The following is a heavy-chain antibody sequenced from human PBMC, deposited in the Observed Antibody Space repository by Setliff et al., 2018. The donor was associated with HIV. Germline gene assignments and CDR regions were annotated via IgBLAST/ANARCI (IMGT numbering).Heavy chain of an antibody. V-gene: IGHV4-4*07. CDR1: DSGTYY. J-gene: IGHJ4*02. D-gene: IGHD4-17*01. Sequence: PSETLSLTCTVSDSGTYYWSWIRQPAGKGLEWIGRVSSSGDTNYNPSLKSRVTMSVDTSKNQFSLKLTSVTASDTAVYYCARAAAGNTGPFDLWGQGSPVTVSS. CDR2: VSSSGDT. CDR3: ARAAAGNTGPFDL.